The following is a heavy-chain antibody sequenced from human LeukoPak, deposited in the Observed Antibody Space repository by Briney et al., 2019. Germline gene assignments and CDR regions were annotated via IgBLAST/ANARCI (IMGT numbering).Heavy chain of an antibody. V-gene: IGHV4-61*08. CDR2: NYYSGST. CDR3: ARHGSSGSYKAYWFDP. Sequence: AETLSLTGTPSGCPISGGGYSWTWSRQPPGRRRGWIEYNYYSGSTNYNPSLKSRVTISVDTSKNQFSLKLSSVTAADTAVYYCARHGSSGSYKAYWFDPWGQGTLVTVSS. D-gene: IGHD1-26*01. CDR1: GCPISGGGYS. J-gene: IGHJ5*02.